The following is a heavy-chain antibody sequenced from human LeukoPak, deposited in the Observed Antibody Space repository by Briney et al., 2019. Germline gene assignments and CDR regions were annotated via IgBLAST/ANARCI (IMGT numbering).Heavy chain of an antibody. V-gene: IGHV1-46*01. CDR1: GYTFTSYY. CDR2: INPSGGST. D-gene: IGHD2-21*01. J-gene: IGHJ4*02. CDR3: ARSLFVAPPSFDY. Sequence: ASVKVSCKASGYTFTSYYMHWVRQAPGQGLEWMGIINPSGGSTSYAQKFQGRVTMTRDMSTSTAYMELSRLRSDDTAVYYCARSLFVAPPSFDYWGQGTLVTVSS.